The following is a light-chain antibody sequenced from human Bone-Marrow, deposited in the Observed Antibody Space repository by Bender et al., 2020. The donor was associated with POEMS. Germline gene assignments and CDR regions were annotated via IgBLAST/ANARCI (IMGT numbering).Light chain of an antibody. CDR2: TNN. CDR1: GSNIGGYP. CDR3: YSSAASFTWV. V-gene: IGLV1-44*01. J-gene: IGLJ3*02. Sequence: QSVLTQPPSVSGTPGQRVTISCSGSGSNIGGYPVNWYQQLPGTAPRLLIYTNNERPSGVPDRFSGSKSGNTASLTISGLQAEDEADYYCYSSAASFTWVFGGGTKLTVL.